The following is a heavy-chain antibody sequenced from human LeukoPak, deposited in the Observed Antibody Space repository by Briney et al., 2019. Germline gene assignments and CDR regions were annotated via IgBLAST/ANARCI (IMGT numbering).Heavy chain of an antibody. V-gene: IGHV1-18*01. D-gene: IGHD3-16*02. CDR2: ISAYNGNT. J-gene: IGHJ4*02. CDR3: ARVYEYYDYVWGSYRQADY. CDR1: GYTFTSYG. Sequence: ASVKVSCKASGYTFTSYGISWVRQAPGQGLEWMGWISAYNGNTNYAQKLQGRVNMTTDTSTSTAYMELRSLRSDDTAVYYCARVYEYYDYVWGSYRQADYWGQGTLVTVSS.